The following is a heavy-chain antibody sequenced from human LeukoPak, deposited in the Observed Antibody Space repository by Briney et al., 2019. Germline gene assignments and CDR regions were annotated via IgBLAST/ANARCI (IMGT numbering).Heavy chain of an antibody. CDR3: AREWTTMVRGTPPDY. CDR2: ISGSGAST. J-gene: IGHJ4*02. D-gene: IGHD3-10*01. Sequence: GGSLRLSCLTSGFTLSTNAMSWVRQAPGKGLEWISGISGSGASTYYADSVKGRFTISRDDSRNTLYLQMNSLRAEDTAVYYCAREWTTMVRGTPPDYWGQGTLVTVSS. CDR1: GFTLSTNA. V-gene: IGHV3-23*01.